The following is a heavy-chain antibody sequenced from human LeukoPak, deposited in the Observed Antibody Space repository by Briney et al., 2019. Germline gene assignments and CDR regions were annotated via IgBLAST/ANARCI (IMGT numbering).Heavy chain of an antibody. CDR1: GYTFTGYY. Sequence: GASVKVSCKASGYTFTGYYMHWVRQAPGQGLEWMGWINPNSGGTNYAQKFQGRVTMTRDTSISTAYMELSRLRSDDTAVYYCARDLTAMVPTLFDYWGQGTLVTVSS. CDR2: INPNSGGT. CDR3: ARDLTAMVPTLFDY. J-gene: IGHJ4*02. D-gene: IGHD5-18*01. V-gene: IGHV1-2*02.